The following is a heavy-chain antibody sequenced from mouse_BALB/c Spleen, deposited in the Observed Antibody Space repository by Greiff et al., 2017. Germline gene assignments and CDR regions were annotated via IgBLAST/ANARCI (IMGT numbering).Heavy chain of an antibody. CDR2: IWGDGST. V-gene: IGHV2-6-7*01. J-gene: IGHJ4*01. CDR3: ARVGYYHAMDY. Sequence: VMLVESGPGLVAPSQSLSISCTVSGFSLTGYGVNWVRQPPGKGLEWLGMIWGDGSTDYNSALKSRLSISKDNSKSQVFLKMNSLQTDDTARYYCARVGYYHAMDYWGQGTSVTVSS. D-gene: IGHD2-2*01. CDR1: GFSLTGYG.